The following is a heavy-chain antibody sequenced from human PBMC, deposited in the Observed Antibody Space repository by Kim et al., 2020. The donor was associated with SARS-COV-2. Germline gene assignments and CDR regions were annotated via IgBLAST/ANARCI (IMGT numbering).Heavy chain of an antibody. Sequence: DPVKGRFTISRDNSKNTLYLQMNSLRAADTAVYYCAGFYYDSSRFYDPFDYWGQGTLVTVSS. CDR3: AGFYYDSSRFYDPFDY. D-gene: IGHD3-22*01. V-gene: IGHV3-23*01. J-gene: IGHJ4*02.